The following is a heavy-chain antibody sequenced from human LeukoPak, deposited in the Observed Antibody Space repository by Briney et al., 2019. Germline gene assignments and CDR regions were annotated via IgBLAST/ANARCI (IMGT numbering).Heavy chain of an antibody. J-gene: IGHJ5*02. V-gene: IGHV4-34*01. CDR1: GGSFSGYY. CDR3: ARDPGRDDAIDH. CDR2: INHSGST. Sequence: PSETLSLTCAVYGGSFSGYYWSWIRQPPGKGLEWIGEINHSGSTNYNSSLKSRVTISVDTSKNQFSLKVSSVTAADTAVYSCARDPGRDDAIDHWGQGTLVTVSS. D-gene: IGHD2-21*01.